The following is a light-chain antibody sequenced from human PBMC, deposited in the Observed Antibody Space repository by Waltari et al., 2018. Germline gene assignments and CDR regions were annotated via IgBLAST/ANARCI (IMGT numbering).Light chain of an antibody. Sequence: QSALTQPASVSGSPGQSITISCSGTSSDVGASNLISWYQQHPGKVPTLMIYEVNKRPSGVSNRFSGSKSDNTASLTISGLQAEDEADYYCSSFTSRHLYVFGTGTAVTVL. CDR1: SSDVGASNL. CDR3: SSFTSRHLYV. V-gene: IGLV2-14*02. CDR2: EVN. J-gene: IGLJ1*01.